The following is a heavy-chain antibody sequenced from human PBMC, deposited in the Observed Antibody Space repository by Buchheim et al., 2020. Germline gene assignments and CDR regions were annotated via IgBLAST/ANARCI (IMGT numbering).Heavy chain of an antibody. V-gene: IGHV1-46*01. CDR3: AREMSTIKHFDY. CDR2: INPGGGTT. J-gene: IGHJ4*02. CDR1: GYTFTNND. Sequence: QVQLVQSGAEVKKPGASVKVSCKASGYTFTNNDMHWVRQAPGQGLEWMGIINPGGGTTSYAQKFQGRVTMTRDPSTSTVYMQLSSLRSEDTAMYYCAREMSTIKHFDYWGQGTL. D-gene: IGHD5-24*01.